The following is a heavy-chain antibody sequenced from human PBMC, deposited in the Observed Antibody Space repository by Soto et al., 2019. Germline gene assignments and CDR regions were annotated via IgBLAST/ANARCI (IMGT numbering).Heavy chain of an antibody. CDR2: FDPEDGET. D-gene: IGHD4-17*01. Sequence: GASVKVSCKVSGYTLTELSMHWVRQAPGKGLEWMGGFDPEDGETIYAQKFQGRVTMTEDTSTDTAYMELSSLRSEDTAVYYCATSLRWERSYYFDYWGQGTLVTVSS. V-gene: IGHV1-24*01. CDR1: GYTLTELS. J-gene: IGHJ4*02. CDR3: ATSLRWERSYYFDY.